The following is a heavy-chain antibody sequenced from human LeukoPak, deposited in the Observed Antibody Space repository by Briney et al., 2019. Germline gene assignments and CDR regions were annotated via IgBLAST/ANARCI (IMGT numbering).Heavy chain of an antibody. CDR1: GYTFTSYA. CDR3: ARDLVATYYYGMDV. CDR2: INAGNGNT. J-gene: IGHJ6*02. Sequence: ASVKVSCKASGYTFTSYAMHWVRQAPGQRLEWMGWINAGNGNTKYSQKFQGRVTITRDTSASTAYMELSSLRSEDTAVYYCARDLVATYYYGMDVWGQGTTVTVSS. D-gene: IGHD5-12*01. V-gene: IGHV1-3*01.